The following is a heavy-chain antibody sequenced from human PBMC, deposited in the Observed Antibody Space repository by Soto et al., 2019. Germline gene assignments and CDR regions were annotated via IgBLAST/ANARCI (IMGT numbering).Heavy chain of an antibody. CDR1: GFTFSSYS. CDR2: ISPSSDYM. Sequence: EVPLVESGGGLVKPGESLRLSCTASGFTFSSYSMNWVRQSPGKGLEWVSSISPSSDYMFYADSVKGRFTISRDNAXQSLYLQMNSLRAEDTAIYYCARISGSASGNYYRDYWGQGTLVTVSS. CDR3: ARISGSASGNYYRDY. J-gene: IGHJ4*02. D-gene: IGHD3-10*01. V-gene: IGHV3-21*01.